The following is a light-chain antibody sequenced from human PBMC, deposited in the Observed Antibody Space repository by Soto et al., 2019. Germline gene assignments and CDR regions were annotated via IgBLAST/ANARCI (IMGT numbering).Light chain of an antibody. Sequence: QSVLTQPASVSGSPGQSITISCTGTSSVVGSFNYVSWYQQHPGKAPKLMIYDVSTRPSGVSNRFSGSKSGNTASLTISGLQAXXXXXXXXXSYTTSTTYVFGTGTNVTVL. CDR1: SSVVGSFNY. CDR3: XSYTTSTTYV. CDR2: DVS. V-gene: IGLV2-14*03. J-gene: IGLJ1*01.